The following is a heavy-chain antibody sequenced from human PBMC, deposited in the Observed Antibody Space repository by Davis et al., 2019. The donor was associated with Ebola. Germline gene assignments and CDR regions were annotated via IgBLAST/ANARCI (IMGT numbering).Heavy chain of an antibody. CDR3: ARERSLVVSAIGTVFDL. CDR2: IKQDGSEK. Sequence: PGGSLRLSCAASGFTFSNDWMTWVRQAPGKGLEWVANIKQDGSEKNYVDSVKGRFTISRDNAKNSLYPQMNSLRGEDTAVYYCARERSLVVSAIGTVFDLWGQGALVTVYS. V-gene: IGHV3-7*01. CDR1: GFTFSNDW. J-gene: IGHJ4*02. D-gene: IGHD2-8*02.